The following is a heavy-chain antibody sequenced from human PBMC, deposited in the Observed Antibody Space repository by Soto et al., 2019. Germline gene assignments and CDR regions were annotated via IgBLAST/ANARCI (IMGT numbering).Heavy chain of an antibody. J-gene: IGHJ4*02. CDR2: INPNSGGT. CDR3: ARAPDDAIAMAPYDY. Sequence: QVQLVQSGAEVKKPGASVKVSCKASGYPFTGYYMHWVRQAPGQGLEWMAWINPNSGGTYYAQKFQGRVTMTMDTSISTAYMELSRLRSDDTAVYYCARAPDDAIAMAPYDYWGQGTLVTVSS. V-gene: IGHV1-2*02. CDR1: GYPFTGYY. D-gene: IGHD6-19*01.